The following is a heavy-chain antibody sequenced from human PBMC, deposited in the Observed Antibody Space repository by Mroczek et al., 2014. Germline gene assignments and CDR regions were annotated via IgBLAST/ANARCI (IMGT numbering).Heavy chain of an antibody. V-gene: IGHV4-34*01. J-gene: IGHJ6*03. CDR2: INHSGST. Sequence: QVQLQQWGAGLLKPSETLSLTCAVYGGSFSGYYWSWIRQPPGKGLEWIGEINHSGSTNYNPSLKSRVTISVDTSKNQFSLKLSSVTAADTAVYYCARVFSMGVPAANYYYYMDVWGKGTTVTVSS. D-gene: IGHD2-2*01. CDR1: GGSFSGYY. CDR3: ARVFSMGVPAANYYYYMDV.